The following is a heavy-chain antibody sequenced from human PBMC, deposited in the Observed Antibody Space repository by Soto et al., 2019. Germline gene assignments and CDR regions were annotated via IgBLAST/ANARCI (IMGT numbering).Heavy chain of an antibody. D-gene: IGHD2-2*01. J-gene: IGHJ4*02. CDR1: GFSLSTTAEG. CDR3: AHGSCSSADCYPNPYLDY. V-gene: IGHV2-5*02. CDR2: IYWDDDE. Sequence: QITLKESGPTLVKPTQTLTLTCTFSGFSLSTTAEGVGWIRQPPGKALEWLALIYWDDDERYSPSLKSRLTISKDTSKNLLVLTMTNVDPVDTATYYCAHGSCSSADCYPNPYLDYWGQGILVTVSS.